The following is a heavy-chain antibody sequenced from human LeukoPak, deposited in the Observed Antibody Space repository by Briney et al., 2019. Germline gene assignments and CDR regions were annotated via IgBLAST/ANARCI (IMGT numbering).Heavy chain of an antibody. CDR2: INPSGGRT. CDR1: GYTFTSYY. Sequence: ASVKVSCKASGYTFTSYYMHWVRQAPGQGLEWMGIINPSGGRTSYAQKFQGRVTMTRDMSTSTVYMELSSLRSEDTAVYYCARDPYPTTWYDSSGYYPHDAFDIWGQGTMVTVSS. D-gene: IGHD3-22*01. V-gene: IGHV1-46*01. CDR3: ARDPYPTTWYDSSGYYPHDAFDI. J-gene: IGHJ3*02.